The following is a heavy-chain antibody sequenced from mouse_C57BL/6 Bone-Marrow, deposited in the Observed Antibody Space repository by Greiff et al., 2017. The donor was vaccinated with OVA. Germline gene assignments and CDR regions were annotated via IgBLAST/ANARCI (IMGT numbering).Heavy chain of an antibody. CDR2: IYPRSGNT. D-gene: IGHD1-1*01. CDR1: GYTFPSYG. J-gene: IGHJ2*01. Sequence: VQLQQSGAELARPGASVKLSCKASGYTFPSYGISWVKQRTGQGLEWIGEIYPRSGNTYYNEKFKGKATLSADKSSSTAYMELRSLTSEDSAVYFCARYDSSLNFDYWGQGTTLTVSS. CDR3: ARYDSSLNFDY. V-gene: IGHV1-81*01.